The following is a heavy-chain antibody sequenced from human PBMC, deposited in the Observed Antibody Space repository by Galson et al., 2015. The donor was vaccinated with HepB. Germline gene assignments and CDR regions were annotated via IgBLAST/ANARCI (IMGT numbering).Heavy chain of an antibody. J-gene: IGHJ6*02. CDR1: GFTFSDSP. Sequence: SLRLSCAASGFTFSDSPMHWVRQASGKGLEWVGRIRNKADNYATAYAESVRGRFTISRDDSKNTAFLQMNSLKTEDTAIYYCTRLNSNTCSTHSYSGRDVWGPGTPVTVSS. V-gene: IGHV3-73*01. D-gene: IGHD6-13*01. CDR3: TRLNSNTCSTHSYSGRDV. CDR2: IRNKADNYAT.